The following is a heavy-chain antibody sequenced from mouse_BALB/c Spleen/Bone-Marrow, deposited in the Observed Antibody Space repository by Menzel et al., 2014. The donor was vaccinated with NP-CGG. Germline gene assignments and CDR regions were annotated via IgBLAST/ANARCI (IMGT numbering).Heavy chain of an antibody. Sequence: DVHLVESGGGLVKPGGSLKLSCAASGFTFXDYYMYWVRQTPEKRLEWVATISDGGSYTYYPDSVKGRFTISRDNAKNNLYLQMSSLKSEDTAMYYCARVVTTATLYWYFDVWGAGTTVTVSS. D-gene: IGHD1-2*01. V-gene: IGHV5-4*02. CDR3: ARVVTTATLYWYFDV. CDR1: GFTFXDYY. CDR2: ISDGGSYT. J-gene: IGHJ1*01.